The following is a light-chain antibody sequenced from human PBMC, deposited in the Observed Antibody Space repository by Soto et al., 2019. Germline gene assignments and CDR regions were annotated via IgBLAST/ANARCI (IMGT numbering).Light chain of an antibody. J-gene: IGKJ3*01. CDR1: ESVNSNF. CDR2: ATS. CDR3: QHYGSSLIFT. V-gene: IGKV3-20*01. Sequence: EIVLTQSPCTLSLSPGERATLSCRASESVNSNFLAWYQQRPGQGPRLLIYATSARATGIPDRFSGSGSGTAFTLTIRRLEPEDFVVYYCQHYGSSLIFTFGPGTKVEIK.